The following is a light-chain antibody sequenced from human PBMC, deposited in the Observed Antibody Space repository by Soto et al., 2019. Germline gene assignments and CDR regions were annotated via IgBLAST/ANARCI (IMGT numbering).Light chain of an antibody. CDR1: PSVSSSY. J-gene: IGKJ1*01. CDR3: QQYGSSRWT. V-gene: IGKV3-20*01. Sequence: EIVLTQSPVTLSLSPGERATLSCRASPSVSSSYLAWYQQNRGQAPRLLIYGASSRATGIPDRFSGSGSGTDFTLTISRLEPEDFAVYYCQQYGSSRWTFGQGTKVEIK. CDR2: GAS.